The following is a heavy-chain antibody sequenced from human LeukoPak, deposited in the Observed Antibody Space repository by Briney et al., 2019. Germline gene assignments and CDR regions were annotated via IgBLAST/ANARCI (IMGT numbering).Heavy chain of an antibody. V-gene: IGHV1-18*01. CDR3: ARGIIYDSSGFVAFDI. CDR2: ISAYNGNT. J-gene: IGHJ3*02. D-gene: IGHD3-22*01. Sequence: GAVKVSCKACGYTFISYGISWVRQAPGQGREWMGGISAYNGNTNYEQKLKGRVTMTTETYKSTAYIEMRRLREDDTAVYYCARGIIYDSSGFVAFDIWGQGTMVTVSS. CDR1: GYTFISYG.